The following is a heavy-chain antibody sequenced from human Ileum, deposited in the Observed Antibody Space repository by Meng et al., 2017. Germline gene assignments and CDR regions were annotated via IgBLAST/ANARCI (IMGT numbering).Heavy chain of an antibody. D-gene: IGHD3/OR15-3a*01. CDR2: MSTNGDHT. J-gene: IGHJ3*02. Sequence: GGSLRLSCAASGVTFVNYVMNWVRQAPGKGLEWLSIMSTNGDHTYYADSVKGRFTISRDNPRNVLYLEMSSLRVEDTAIYYCAKDVAFDYYFDALDSWGPGTKVTVSS. CDR3: AKDVAFDYYFDALDS. CDR1: GVTFVNYV. V-gene: IGHV3-23*01.